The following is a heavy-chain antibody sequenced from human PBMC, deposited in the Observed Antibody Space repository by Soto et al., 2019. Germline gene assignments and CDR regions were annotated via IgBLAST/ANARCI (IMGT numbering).Heavy chain of an antibody. D-gene: IGHD2-8*02. J-gene: IGHJ4*02. Sequence: PSETLSLTYAVSGGSISSGGYSWSWIRQPPGKGLEWIGYIYYSGSTNYNPSLKSRVTISVDTSKNQSSLKLTSVTAADTAVYYCARDKITGLFDYWGQGTPVTVS. CDR1: GGSISSGGYS. CDR3: ARDKITGLFDY. V-gene: IGHV4-61*08. CDR2: IYYSGST.